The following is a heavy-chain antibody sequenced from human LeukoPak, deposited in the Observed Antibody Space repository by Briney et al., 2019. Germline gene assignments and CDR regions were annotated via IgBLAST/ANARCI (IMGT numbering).Heavy chain of an antibody. D-gene: IGHD5-18*01. CDR2: ISSSSSYI. CDR3: ARDTARLGDAFDI. CDR1: GGTFSSYA. V-gene: IGHV3-21*01. Sequence: SCKASGGTFSSYAMHWVRQAPGKGLEWVSSISSSSSYIYYADSVKGRFTISRDNAKNSLYLQMNSLRAEDTAVYYCARDTARLGDAFDIWGQGTMVTVSS. J-gene: IGHJ3*02.